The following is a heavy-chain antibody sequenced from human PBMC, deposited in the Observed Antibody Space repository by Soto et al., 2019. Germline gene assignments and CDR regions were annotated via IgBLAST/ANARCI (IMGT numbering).Heavy chain of an antibody. CDR3: TRPIGATVVDYYYYGMDV. Sequence: EVQLVESGGGLVQPGGSLKLSCAASGFTFSGSAMHWVRQASGKGLEWVGRIRSKANSYATAYAASVKGRFTISRDDSKNTAYLQMNSLTTEDTAVYYCTRPIGATVVDYYYYGMDVWGQGTTVTVSS. CDR1: GFTFSGSA. J-gene: IGHJ6*02. V-gene: IGHV3-73*01. D-gene: IGHD1-26*01. CDR2: IRSKANSYAT.